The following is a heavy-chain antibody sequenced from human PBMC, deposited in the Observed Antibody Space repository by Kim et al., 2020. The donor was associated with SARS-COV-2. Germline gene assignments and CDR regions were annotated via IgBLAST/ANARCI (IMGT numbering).Heavy chain of an antibody. Sequence: GGSLRLSCRSSGLTVVDNAMSWFRQAPGKGLEWVGFIRSKTYGSTTEYAASVRDRFTISRNDSRSIAYLQMDSLKTEDTAVYYCAASGSYYYGIDVWGQGTTVSVSS. D-gene: IGHD6-25*01. V-gene: IGHV3-49*03. J-gene: IGHJ6*02. CDR3: AASGSYYYGIDV. CDR2: IRSKTYGSTT. CDR1: GLTVVDNA.